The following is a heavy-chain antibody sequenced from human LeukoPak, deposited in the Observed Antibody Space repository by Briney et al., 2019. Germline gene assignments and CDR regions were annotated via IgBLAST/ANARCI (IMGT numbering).Heavy chain of an antibody. J-gene: IGHJ4*02. CDR1: GFTFINYA. CDR3: VRDLIDAWGASPPTDY. V-gene: IGHV3-30*04. Sequence: PGGSLRLSCAVSGFTFINYAMHWVRQAPGKGPQWVAVTSYDGRNKYYAGSVRGRFTISRDNSNNTLYLHMNSLRAEDTAVYFCVRDLIDAWGASPPTDYWGQGTLVTVSS. CDR2: TSYDGRNK. D-gene: IGHD3-16*01.